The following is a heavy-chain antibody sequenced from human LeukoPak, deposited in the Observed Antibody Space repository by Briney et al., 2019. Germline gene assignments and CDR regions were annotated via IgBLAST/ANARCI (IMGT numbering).Heavy chain of an antibody. CDR2: INPNSGGT. CDR3: ARALGGGEPWIFGGGIY. D-gene: IGHD3-3*01. Sequence: GASVKVSCKASGYTVTGYYMHWLRQAPGRGLEWMGWINPNSGGTNYAQKFQGRVTMTRDTSISTAYMELSRLRSDDTAVYYCARALGGGEPWIFGGGIYWGQGTLVTVSS. CDR1: GYTVTGYY. V-gene: IGHV1-2*02. J-gene: IGHJ4*02.